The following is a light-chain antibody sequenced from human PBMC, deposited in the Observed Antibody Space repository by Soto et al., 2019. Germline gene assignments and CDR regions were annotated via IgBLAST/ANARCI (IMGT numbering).Light chain of an antibody. V-gene: IGLV2-14*01. CDR1: SSDVGGYDY. J-gene: IGLJ1*01. Sequence: ALTQPASVSGSPGQSITISCTGTSSDVGGYDYVSWYQLHPGKAPKLMVFEVNNRPSGVSYRFSGSKSGNTASLTISGLQAEDEADYFCSSYSISTAYLFGTGTKVTVL. CDR3: SSYSISTAYL. CDR2: EVN.